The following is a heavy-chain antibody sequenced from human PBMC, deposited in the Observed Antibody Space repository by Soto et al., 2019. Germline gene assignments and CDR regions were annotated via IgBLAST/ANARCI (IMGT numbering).Heavy chain of an antibody. J-gene: IGHJ5*02. CDR2: IIPIFGTA. D-gene: IGHD3-3*01. CDR1: GGTFSSYA. CDR3: ARGYDFWSGYSQPNWFDP. Sequence: SVKVSCKASGGTFSSYAISWVRQAPGQGLEWMGGIIPIFGTANYAQKFQGRVTITADESTSTAYMELSSLRSEDTAVYYCARGYDFWSGYSQPNWFDPWGQGTLVTVSS. V-gene: IGHV1-69*13.